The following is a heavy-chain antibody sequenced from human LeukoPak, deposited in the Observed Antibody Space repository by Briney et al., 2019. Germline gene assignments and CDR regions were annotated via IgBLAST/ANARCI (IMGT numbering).Heavy chain of an antibody. J-gene: IGHJ4*02. CDR3: ARDLGDMIREL. Sequence: GGSLRLSCSVSGFTFSDYAMTWVRQAPGKGLEWVSSISSGSTYIFYADSLKGRFTISRDNARNSLYLQMNSLRVEDTAFYYCARDLGDMIRELWGQGTLVTVSS. V-gene: IGHV3-21*06. CDR1: GFTFSDYA. CDR2: ISSGSTYI. D-gene: IGHD3-10*01.